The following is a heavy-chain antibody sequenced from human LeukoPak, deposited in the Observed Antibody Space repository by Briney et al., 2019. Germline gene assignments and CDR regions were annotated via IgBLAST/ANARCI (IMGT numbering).Heavy chain of an antibody. Sequence: GSLRLSCAASGFPFSSYSMNWVRQAPGKGLEWVSSISSSSSYIYYADSVKGRFTISRDNAKNSLYLQMNSLRAEDTAVYYCASSSGWYRGEIDYWGQGTLVTVSS. V-gene: IGHV3-21*01. CDR2: ISSSSSYI. J-gene: IGHJ4*02. D-gene: IGHD6-19*01. CDR3: ASSSGWYRGEIDY. CDR1: GFPFSSYS.